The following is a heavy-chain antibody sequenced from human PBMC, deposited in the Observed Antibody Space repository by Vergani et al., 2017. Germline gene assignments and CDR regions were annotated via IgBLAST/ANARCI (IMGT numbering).Heavy chain of an antibody. J-gene: IGHJ4*02. D-gene: IGHD2-21*02. V-gene: IGHV3-23*01. CDR1: GFTFSSYA. CDR3: AKDLDPLAYCSGDGYSPIDD. Sequence: EVQLLESGGGLVQPGGSLRLSCAASGFTFSSYAMSWVRQAPGKGLEWVSAISGSGGSTYYADSVKGRFTISRDNSKNTLYLQMNSLRAEDTAVYYCAKDLDPLAYCSGDGYSPIDDWGQGTLVTVSS. CDR2: ISGSGGST.